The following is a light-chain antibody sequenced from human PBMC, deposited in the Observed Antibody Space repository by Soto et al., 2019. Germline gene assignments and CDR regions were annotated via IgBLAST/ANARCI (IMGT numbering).Light chain of an antibody. CDR3: ERYGSSPLT. V-gene: IGKV3-20*01. Sequence: EIVLTQSPGTLSLSPGERATLSCRPSQSVSSSSLAWYQHQPGQAPRLLVYGASSRATGIPDRFSGSGSGTDFTLTISRMEPEDFALYYCERYGSSPLTFGQGTKVDIK. CDR1: QSVSSSS. CDR2: GAS. J-gene: IGKJ1*01.